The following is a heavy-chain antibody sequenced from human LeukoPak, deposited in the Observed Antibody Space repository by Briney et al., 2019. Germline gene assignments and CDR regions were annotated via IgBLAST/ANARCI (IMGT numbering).Heavy chain of an antibody. V-gene: IGHV3-23*01. CDR3: AKPTKLELGDY. D-gene: IGHD1-7*01. J-gene: IGHJ4*02. CDR2: ISGSGGST. CDR1: GFTFSSYA. Sequence: GGSLRLSCAASGFTFSSYAMSWVRQAPGKGLEWVSAISGSGGSTYYADSAKGRFTISRDNSKKTLYLQMNSLRAEDTAVYYCAKPTKLELGDYWGQGTLVTVSS.